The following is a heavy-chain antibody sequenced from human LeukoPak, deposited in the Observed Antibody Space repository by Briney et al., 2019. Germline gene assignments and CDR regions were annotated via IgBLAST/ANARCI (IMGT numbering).Heavy chain of an antibody. CDR2: ISYDGANK. CDR3: ARQANFGSGSYWRDAFDI. D-gene: IGHD3-10*01. Sequence: GGSLRLSCAASGFSFSSYALHWVRQAPGKGLEWVAVISYDGANKFYADSVKGRFTISRDNSKNTLELQMTGLRSEDTSVFYCARQANFGSGSYWRDAFDIWGQGTVVTVSS. J-gene: IGHJ3*02. CDR1: GFSFSSYA. V-gene: IGHV3-30-3*01.